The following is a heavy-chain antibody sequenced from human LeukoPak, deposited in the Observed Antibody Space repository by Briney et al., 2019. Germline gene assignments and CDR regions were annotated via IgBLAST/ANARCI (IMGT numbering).Heavy chain of an antibody. V-gene: IGHV4-39*01. J-gene: IGHJ4*02. CDR1: GGSISSSSHC. CDR3: ARHSHRWIDY. CDR2: INHSGST. D-gene: IGHD2-15*01. Sequence: PSETLSLTCSVSGGSISSSSHCWGWIRQPPGKGLEWIGEINHSGSTNYNPSLKSRVTISVDTSKNQFSLKLSSVTAADTAVYYCARHSHRWIDYWGQGTLVTVSS.